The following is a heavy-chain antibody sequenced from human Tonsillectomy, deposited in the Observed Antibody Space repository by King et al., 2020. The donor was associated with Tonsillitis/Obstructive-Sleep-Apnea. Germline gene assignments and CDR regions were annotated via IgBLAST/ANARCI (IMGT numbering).Heavy chain of an antibody. CDR2: IKSKTDGRTT. D-gene: IGHD2-15*01. J-gene: IGHJ4*02. CDR1: GFTFSNAW. V-gene: IGHV3-15*01. Sequence: VQLVESGGGLVKPGGSLRLSCAASGFTFSNAWMSWVRQAPGKGLEWVGRIKSKTDGRTTDYAAPVKGRFTISRDDSKNTLYLQMNSLKTEDTAVYYCTTVVVVVVAATPYYFDYWGQGTLVTVSS. CDR3: TTVVVVVVAATPYYFDY.